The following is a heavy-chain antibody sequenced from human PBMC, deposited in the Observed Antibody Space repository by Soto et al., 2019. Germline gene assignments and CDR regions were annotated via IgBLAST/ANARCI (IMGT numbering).Heavy chain of an antibody. CDR3: ARLFTGNDYIDS. D-gene: IGHD5-12*01. CDR2: IFNSGST. V-gene: IGHV4-39*01. Sequence: SETLSLTCTVSGGSISSNSHYWGWIRQPPGKGLEWIGSIFNSGSTKYSASLKSRVTISVHTSKYQFSLRLSSVTVADTAVYYCARLFTGNDYIDSWGHGTLVT. CDR1: GGSISSNSHY. J-gene: IGHJ5*01.